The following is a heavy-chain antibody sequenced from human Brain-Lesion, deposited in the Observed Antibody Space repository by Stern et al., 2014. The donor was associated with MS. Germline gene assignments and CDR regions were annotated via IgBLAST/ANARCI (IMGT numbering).Heavy chain of an antibody. CDR1: GYRFTSKW. Sequence: VQLVESGAEVKKPGESLKISCKGSGYRFTSKWIGWVRQMPGKSLEWMGIIWPGDSDTRYSPSFQGQVTISADKSISTAYLQWSSLQASDTAMYYCARRGDSSSSGFDYWGQGTLVIVSS. CDR2: IWPGDSDT. D-gene: IGHD6-6*01. V-gene: IGHV5-51*01. CDR3: ARRGDSSSSGFDY. J-gene: IGHJ4*02.